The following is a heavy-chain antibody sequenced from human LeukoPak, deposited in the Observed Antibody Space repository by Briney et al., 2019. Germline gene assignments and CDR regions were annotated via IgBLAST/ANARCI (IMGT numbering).Heavy chain of an antibody. CDR3: ARWTYCGGDCYSPYYFDY. Sequence: GGSLRLSCAASGFTFSSYSMNWVRQAPGKGLEWVSSISSSSSYIYYADSVKGRFTISRDNAKNSLYLQMNSLRAEDTVVYYCARWTYCGGDCYSPYYFDYWGQGTLVTVSS. J-gene: IGHJ4*02. CDR1: GFTFSSYS. CDR2: ISSSSSYI. V-gene: IGHV3-21*01. D-gene: IGHD2-21*02.